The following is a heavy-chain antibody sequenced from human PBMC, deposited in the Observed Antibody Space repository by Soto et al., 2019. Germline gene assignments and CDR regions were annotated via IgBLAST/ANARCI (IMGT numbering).Heavy chain of an antibody. CDR2: IYHSGST. D-gene: IGHD3-3*01. Sequence: SDAVSLTCTVSGGAISSSNWWSWVRQHPGQGLEWIGEIYHSGSTNYNPSLNSRVTISVDKSKNQFSLKLSSVTAADTAVYYCAAAIKIFGVVLGVWGQGTTVT. CDR3: AAAIKIFGVVLGV. V-gene: IGHV4-4*02. J-gene: IGHJ6*02. CDR1: GGAISSSNW.